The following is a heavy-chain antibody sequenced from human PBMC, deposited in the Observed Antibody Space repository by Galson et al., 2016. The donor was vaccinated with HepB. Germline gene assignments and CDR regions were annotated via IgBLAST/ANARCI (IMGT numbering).Heavy chain of an antibody. V-gene: IGHV4-34*01. CDR1: GGSFSGYY. Sequence: ETLSLTCAVYGGSFSGYYWSWIRQSPGKGLEWIGEINQSGNTNNNPSLKSRVTISVDTSKNQFSLKLSSVTAADTAVYYCARHRSGAYRDLYYGMDVWGQGTTVTVSS. D-gene: IGHD2-15*01. J-gene: IGHJ6*02. CDR3: ARHRSGAYRDLYYGMDV. CDR2: INQSGNT.